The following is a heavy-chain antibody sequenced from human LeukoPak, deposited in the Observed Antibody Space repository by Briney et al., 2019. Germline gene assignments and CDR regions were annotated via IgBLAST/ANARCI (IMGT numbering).Heavy chain of an antibody. CDR2: MSYDGSDK. CDR1: GFTFSSYG. J-gene: IGHJ5*02. V-gene: IGHV3-30*18. Sequence: PGGTLRLSCAASGFTFSSYGMSWVRQAPGKGLEWVAVMSYDGSDKYYADSVKGRFTISRDNSKNTLYLQMNSLRAEDTAVYYCAKEMAGSAHGPWGQGTLVTVSS. CDR3: AKEMAGSAHGP. D-gene: IGHD3-10*01.